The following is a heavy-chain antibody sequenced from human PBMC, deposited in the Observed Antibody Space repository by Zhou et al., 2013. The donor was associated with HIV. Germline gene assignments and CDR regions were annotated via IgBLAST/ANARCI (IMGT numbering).Heavy chain of an antibody. CDR1: GGTFNSYA. V-gene: IGHV1-69*12. CDR3: VRVHRTIGTSGAFDI. D-gene: IGHD1-1*01. CDR2: VTLLFGST. Sequence: QVQLVQSGAEVKKPGSSVKVSCKASGGTFNSYAFNWVRQAPGQGFEWMGGVTLLFGSTNYPQKFQGRVTIGADDSRSTVYIELSSLRSEDTAVYFCVRVHRTIGTSGAFDIWGQGTKVIVSS. J-gene: IGHJ3*02.